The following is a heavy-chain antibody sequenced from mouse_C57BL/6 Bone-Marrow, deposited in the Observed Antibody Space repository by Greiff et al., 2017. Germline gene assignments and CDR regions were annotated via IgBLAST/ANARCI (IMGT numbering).Heavy chain of an antibody. CDR2: IDPSDSYT. V-gene: IGHV1-59*01. CDR1: GYTFTSYW. CDR3: ARSYYYGSSWVY. Sequence: QVQLQQSGAELVRPGTSVKLSCKASGYTFTSYWMCWVKQRPGQGLEWIGVIDPSDSYTNYNQKFKGKVTLTADTSSSTAYMQLSRLTSEDSAVYYCARSYYYGSSWVYWGQGTTVTVSS. J-gene: IGHJ2*01. D-gene: IGHD1-1*01.